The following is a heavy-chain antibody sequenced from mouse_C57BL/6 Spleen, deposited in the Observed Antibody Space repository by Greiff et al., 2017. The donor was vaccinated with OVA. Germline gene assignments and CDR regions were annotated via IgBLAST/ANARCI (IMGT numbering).Heavy chain of an antibody. V-gene: IGHV1-18*01. D-gene: IGHD1-1*01. J-gene: IGHJ1*03. CDR1: GYTFTDYN. CDR3: ARGDYGSSYQGYFDV. CDR2: INPNNGGT. Sequence: VQLQQSGPELVKPGASVKIPCKASGYTFTDYNMDWVKQSHGKSLEWIGDINPNNGGTIYNQKFKGKGTLTVDKSYSTAYMELRSLTSEDTAVYYCARGDYGSSYQGYFDVWGTGTTVTVSS.